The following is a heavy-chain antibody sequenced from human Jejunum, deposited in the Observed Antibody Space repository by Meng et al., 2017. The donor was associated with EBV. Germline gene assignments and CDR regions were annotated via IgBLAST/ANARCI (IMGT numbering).Heavy chain of an antibody. CDR2: ISGSGLST. J-gene: IGHJ4*02. CDR1: GFTFSGFA. CDR3: AKDILGGGYDSSTFDD. Sequence: EVQLFESXGGLVQPGGSLRLSCAASGFTLXISGFTFSGFAMSWVRQAPGKGLEWVSSISGSGLSTSYADSVKGRFTISRDNSKNTLYLQLNSLRAEDTAIYYCAKDILGGGYDSSTFDDWGQGTLVTVSS. V-gene: IGHV3-23*01. D-gene: IGHD5-12*01.